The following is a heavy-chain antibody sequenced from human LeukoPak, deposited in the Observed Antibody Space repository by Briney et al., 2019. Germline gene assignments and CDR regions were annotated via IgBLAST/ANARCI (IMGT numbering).Heavy chain of an antibody. V-gene: IGHV4-59*08. J-gene: IGHJ5*02. Sequence: SETLSLTCTVSGGSISGYYWTWIRQPPGKGLEWIGYIYYSGTNHYSASLKSRVTISVDTSKNQFSLHLSSGIVADTAAYYCARQSVVAGTRWFDPWGQGTLVTVYS. D-gene: IGHD2-2*01. CDR1: GGSISGYY. CDR3: ARQSVVAGTRWFDP. CDR2: IYYSGTN.